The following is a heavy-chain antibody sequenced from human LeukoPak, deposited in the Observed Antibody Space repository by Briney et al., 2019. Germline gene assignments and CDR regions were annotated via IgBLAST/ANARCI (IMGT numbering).Heavy chain of an antibody. V-gene: IGHV1-46*01. CDR2: VNPSGGST. J-gene: IGHJ4*02. Sequence: ASVKVSCKASGYTFTSYYMHWVRQAPGQGLEWMGIVNPSGGSTSYAQKFQGRVTMTRDTSTSTVYMELSSLRSEDTAVYYCARDERGGSYLTAYDYWGQGTQVTVSS. CDR3: ARDERGGSYLTAYDY. CDR1: GYTFTSYY. D-gene: IGHD1-26*01.